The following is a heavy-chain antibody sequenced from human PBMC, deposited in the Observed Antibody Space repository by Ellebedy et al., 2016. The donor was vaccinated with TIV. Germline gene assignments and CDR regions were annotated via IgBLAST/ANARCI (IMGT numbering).Heavy chain of an antibody. Sequence: ASVKVSCXASGYTFTSYDINWVRQATGQGLEWMGWINPNSGGTNYAQKFQGRVTMTRDTSISTAYMELSRLRSDDTAVYYCARVSVAATDPLDAFDIWGQGTMVTVSS. CDR2: INPNSGGT. CDR3: ARVSVAATDPLDAFDI. D-gene: IGHD2-15*01. CDR1: GYTFTSYD. V-gene: IGHV1-2*02. J-gene: IGHJ3*02.